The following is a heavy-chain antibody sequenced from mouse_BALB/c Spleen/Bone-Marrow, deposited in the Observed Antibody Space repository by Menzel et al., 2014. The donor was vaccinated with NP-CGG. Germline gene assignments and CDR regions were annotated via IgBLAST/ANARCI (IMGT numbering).Heavy chain of an antibody. CDR2: IDPANGNT. Sequence: VQLQQSGAELVKPGASVKLSCTAPGFNIKDTYMHWVKQRPEQGLEWIGRIDPANGNTKYDPKSLGKATITADTSSNTAYLQLSSLTSEDTAVYYCAMYYYGSSLFAYWGQGTLVTVSA. D-gene: IGHD1-1*01. J-gene: IGHJ3*01. CDR3: AMYYYGSSLFAY. CDR1: GFNIKDTY. V-gene: IGHV14-3*02.